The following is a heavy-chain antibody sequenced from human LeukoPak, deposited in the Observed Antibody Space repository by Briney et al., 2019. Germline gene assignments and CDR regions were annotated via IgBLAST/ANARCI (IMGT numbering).Heavy chain of an antibody. D-gene: IGHD3-10*01. J-gene: IGHJ4*02. CDR2: IYPADSDT. CDR1: GYIFVNYW. V-gene: IGHV5-51*01. Sequence: GGSLRLSCQVSGYIFVNYWIGWVRQMPGKGLESIGIIYPADSDTTYSPSFQGQVTIPADKSISIVYLQWSSLKASDTAMYYCARQSRDGSKTRGYYFDYWGQGTLVTVSS. CDR3: ARQSRDGSKTRGYYFDY.